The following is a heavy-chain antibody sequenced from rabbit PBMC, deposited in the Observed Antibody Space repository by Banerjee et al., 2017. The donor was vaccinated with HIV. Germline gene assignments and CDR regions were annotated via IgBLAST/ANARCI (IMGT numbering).Heavy chain of an antibody. CDR2: IYTGDDST. J-gene: IGHJ6*01. V-gene: IGHV1S40*01. CDR3: ARGGSSDYYGMDL. D-gene: IGHD8-1*01. CDR1: GLDFSYSYW. Sequence: QSLEESGGDLVQPGASLTLTCKASGLDFSYSYWICWVRQAPGKGPEWIGCIYTGDDSTYYASWAKGRFTISKTSSTTVTLQMTSLTAADTATYFCARGGSSDYYGMDLWGPGTL.